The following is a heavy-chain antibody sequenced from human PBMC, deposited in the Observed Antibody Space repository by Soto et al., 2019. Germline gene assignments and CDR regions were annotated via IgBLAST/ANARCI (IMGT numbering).Heavy chain of an antibody. Sequence: QVQLQESGPGLVKPSGTLSLTCAVSGDSVSSPYYWCWVRQPPGKGPEWIGEVFHTGTTSYNPSLRSRVTLSMDKSNNQFSLDLTSVPAADTAVYYCARSAGWYAVHSWGPGTLVIVSS. CDR3: ARSAGWYAVHS. V-gene: IGHV4-4*02. D-gene: IGHD6-19*01. CDR1: GDSVSSPYY. J-gene: IGHJ4*02. CDR2: VFHTGTT.